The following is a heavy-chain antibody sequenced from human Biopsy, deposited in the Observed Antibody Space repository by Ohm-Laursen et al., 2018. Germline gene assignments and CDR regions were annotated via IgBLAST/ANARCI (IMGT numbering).Heavy chain of an antibody. V-gene: IGHV3-21*03. J-gene: IGHJ5*01. Sequence: GSLRLSCSASGFSFNTYTMNWVRQAPGKGLEWVSSISGSSTYIHYADSVKGRCTISRDNAKSSLYLQMNSLSAEDTAVYYCARGDYFDSNGYFWFDSWGQGTLVTVSS. CDR2: ISGSSTYI. D-gene: IGHD3-22*01. CDR3: ARGDYFDSNGYFWFDS. CDR1: GFSFNTYT.